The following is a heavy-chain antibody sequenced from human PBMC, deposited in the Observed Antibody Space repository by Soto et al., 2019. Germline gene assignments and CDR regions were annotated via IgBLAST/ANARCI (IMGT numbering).Heavy chain of an antibody. CDR3: TSGVFLPSLWNYYYGMYV. Sequence: RQSRRLSCAASGFTSSSYSINLVRQAPEKWMEWVSSISSISSYIYYADSVKGRFTISRDNAKNSLYLPMNSLRAEDTAMYSRTSGVFLPSLWNYYYGMYVWGQGTTDIVSS. J-gene: IGHJ6*02. CDR1: GFTSSSYS. V-gene: IGHV3-21*01. D-gene: IGHD2-21*01. CDR2: ISSISSYI.